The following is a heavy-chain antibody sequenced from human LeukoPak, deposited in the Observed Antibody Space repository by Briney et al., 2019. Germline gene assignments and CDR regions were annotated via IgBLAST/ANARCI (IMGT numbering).Heavy chain of an antibody. Sequence: SGPTLVKPTQTLTLTCTFSGFSLGTSGMCVSWIRQPPGKALEWLALIDWDDDKYYSTSLKTRLTISKDTSKNQVVLTMTNMDPVDTATYYCARSNVWGSYRSNCMDVWGKGTTVTVSS. J-gene: IGHJ6*04. CDR1: GFSLGTSGMC. CDR3: ARSNVWGSYRSNCMDV. D-gene: IGHD3-16*02. CDR2: IDWDDDK. V-gene: IGHV2-70*01.